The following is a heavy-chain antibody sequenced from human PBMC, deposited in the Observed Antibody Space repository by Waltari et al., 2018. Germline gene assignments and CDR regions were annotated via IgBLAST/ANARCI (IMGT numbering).Heavy chain of an antibody. V-gene: IGHV3-49*04. J-gene: IGHJ4*02. D-gene: IGHD2-15*01. CDR2: IRSKADCGTI. CDR3: TLEGSCGGVICYYNLG. CDR1: GFTFRVYG. Sequence: EVQLVESGGGSTQPGRSLRLSCTTSGFTFRVYGGSWVRQEPGKVLEWVGFIRSKADCGTIRYDAYVKGRFIISRDDSKSIAYLQMNRLKSEDTAVYYCTLEGSCGGVICYYNLGWGQGTLVTVSS.